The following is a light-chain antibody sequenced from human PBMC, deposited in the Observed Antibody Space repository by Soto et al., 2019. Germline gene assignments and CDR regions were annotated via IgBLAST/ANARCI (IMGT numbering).Light chain of an antibody. V-gene: IGKV3-15*01. CDR3: QPYNHWPPYT. Sequence: EIVRTQAPPTLSVSPGDRVTPSCRPSQSVSSDLASYQQRPGQAPRLLIYGPSTRATGIPARFSGTGSVTEFNITLSRMQSEAFAIYACQPYNHWPPYTFAKWT. CDR2: GPS. CDR1: QSVSSD. J-gene: IGKJ2*01.